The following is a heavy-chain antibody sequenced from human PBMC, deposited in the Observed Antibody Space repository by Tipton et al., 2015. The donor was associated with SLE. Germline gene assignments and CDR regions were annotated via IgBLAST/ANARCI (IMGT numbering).Heavy chain of an antibody. V-gene: IGHV3-30*02. CDR2: MFHDGSNI. CDR1: GFTFTDFD. D-gene: IGHD3-10*01. J-gene: IGHJ4*02. Sequence: SLRLSCVAPGFTFTDFDMHWVRQAPGKGLEWVAYMFHDGSNIFYGDSVKGRFTISRDNSKNTLYLQMSSLRTEDTAVYYCTKDGGWAFGDWGQGTQVTVSS. CDR3: TKDGGWAFGD.